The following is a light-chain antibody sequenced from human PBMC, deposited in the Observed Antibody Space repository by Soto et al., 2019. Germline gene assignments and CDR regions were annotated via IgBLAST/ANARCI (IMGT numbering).Light chain of an antibody. CDR1: QSISTY. Sequence: DIQMTQSPSSLSASVGDRVTVTCRASQSISTYLNWYQQKPGKAPNLLIYAASSLQSGVPSRFSGNGSGTDFALTISSLQPEDFVTYYCQQSYNTPQTFGQGTKGDIK. CDR3: QQSYNTPQT. CDR2: AAS. V-gene: IGKV1-39*01. J-gene: IGKJ1*01.